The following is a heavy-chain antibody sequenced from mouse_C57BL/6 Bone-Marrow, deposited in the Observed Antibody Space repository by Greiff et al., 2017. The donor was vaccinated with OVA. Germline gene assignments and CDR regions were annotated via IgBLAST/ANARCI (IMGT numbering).Heavy chain of an antibody. CDR2: ISNGGGST. Sequence: EVQRVESGGGLVQPGGSLKLSCAASGFTFSDYYMYWVRQTPEKRLEWVAYISNGGGSTYYPDTVKGRFTISRDNAKNTLYLQMSRLKSEDTAMYYCARRHYAMDYWGQGTSVTVSS. V-gene: IGHV5-12*01. CDR1: GFTFSDYY. CDR3: ARRHYAMDY. J-gene: IGHJ4*01.